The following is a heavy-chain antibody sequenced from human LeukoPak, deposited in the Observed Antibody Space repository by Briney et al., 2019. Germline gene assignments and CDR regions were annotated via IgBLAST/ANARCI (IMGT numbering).Heavy chain of an antibody. D-gene: IGHD3-10*02. V-gene: IGHV3-73*01. CDR1: GFTFSGSA. CDR2: IRSKVNGYAT. Sequence: GGSLRLSCAASGFTFSGSAMHWVRQASGKGLEWVGRIRSKVNGYATAYAASVKDRFTISRDDSKNTAYLQMNSLKTEDTAVYYCTRLFGGGLNGMDVWGQGTTVTVSS. J-gene: IGHJ6*02. CDR3: TRLFGGGLNGMDV.